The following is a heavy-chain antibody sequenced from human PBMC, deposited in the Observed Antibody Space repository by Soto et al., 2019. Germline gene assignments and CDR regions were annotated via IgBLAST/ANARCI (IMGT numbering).Heavy chain of an antibody. J-gene: IGHJ4*02. D-gene: IGHD5-12*01. CDR1: GYTFTSYA. CDR3: ARDRDSGYDYGDY. Sequence: ASVKVSCKASGYTFTSYAMHWVRQAPGQRLEWMGWISADNGNTKYSQNLQGRVTMTTDTSTSTAYMELRSLRSDDTAVYYCARDRDSGYDYGDYWGQGTLVTVS. CDR2: ISADNGNT. V-gene: IGHV1-3*01.